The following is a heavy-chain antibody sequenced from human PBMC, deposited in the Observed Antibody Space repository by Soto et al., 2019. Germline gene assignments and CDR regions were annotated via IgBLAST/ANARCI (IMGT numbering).Heavy chain of an antibody. CDR2: IKSRALGGTT. V-gene: IGHV3-15*07. Sequence: GGSLRLSCAGSGFPFSNAWINWVRHVPGKRLEWVGRIKSRALGGTTDFAAPVRGRFAITRGGSRNVAYMQMNSLHTEDTAVYYCTTDSYSSIVVVRFDYWGHGSLVTVSS. CDR3: TTDSYSSIVVVRFDY. J-gene: IGHJ4*01. D-gene: IGHD2-15*01. CDR1: GFPFSNAW.